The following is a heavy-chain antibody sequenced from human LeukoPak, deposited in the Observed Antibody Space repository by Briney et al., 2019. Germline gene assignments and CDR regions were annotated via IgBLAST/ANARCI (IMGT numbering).Heavy chain of an antibody. CDR1: GGSISSYY. V-gene: IGHV4-59*08. D-gene: IGHD3-22*01. Sequence: SETLSLTCTVSGGSISSYYWSWIRQPPGKGLEWIGYIYYSGSTNYNPSLKSRVTISVDTSKNQFSLKLSSVTAADTAVYYCARGSDYYDSSGYKTIDYWGQGTLVTVSS. CDR2: IYYSGST. J-gene: IGHJ4*02. CDR3: ARGSDYYDSSGYKTIDY.